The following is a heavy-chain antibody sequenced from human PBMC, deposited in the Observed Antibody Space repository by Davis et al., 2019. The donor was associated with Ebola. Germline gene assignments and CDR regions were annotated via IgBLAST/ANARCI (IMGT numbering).Heavy chain of an antibody. Sequence: GESLKISCAASGFTFSDYYMSWIRQAPGKGLEWVSYISSSGSTIYYADSVKGRFTISRDNAKNSLYLQMNSLRAEDTAMYYCARLGDYSNYGYYYGMDVWGQGTTVTVSS. CDR1: GFTFSDYY. CDR3: ARLGDYSNYGYYYGMDV. CDR2: ISSSGSTI. J-gene: IGHJ6*02. V-gene: IGHV3-11*01. D-gene: IGHD4-11*01.